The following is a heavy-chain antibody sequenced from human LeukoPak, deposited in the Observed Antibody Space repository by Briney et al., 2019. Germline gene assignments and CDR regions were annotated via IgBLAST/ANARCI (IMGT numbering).Heavy chain of an antibody. Sequence: SVKVSCKASGGTFSSYAISWVRQAPVQGLEWMGGIIPIFGTPNYAQKFQGRVTITADKSTSTAYMELSSLRSEDTAVYYCAVTSRYCSGGSCYSDFDYWGQGTLVTVSS. J-gene: IGHJ4*02. CDR1: GGTFSSYA. V-gene: IGHV1-69*06. CDR2: IIPIFGTP. D-gene: IGHD2-15*01. CDR3: AVTSRYCSGGSCYSDFDY.